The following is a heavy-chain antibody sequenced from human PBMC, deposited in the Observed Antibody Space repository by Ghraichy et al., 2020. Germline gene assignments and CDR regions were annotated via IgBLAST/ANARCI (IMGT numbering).Heavy chain of an antibody. CDR1: GFTFSTYA. Sequence: GGSLRLSCAASGFTFSTYAMSWVRQAPGKGLEWVSAISDGGATTYYADAVKGRFTISRDNSKNTLYLEMSSLRVEDTAIYYCAMKRGSRVYGPGLNSFDTWGQGTLVTVSS. V-gene: IGHV3-23*01. CDR2: ISDGGATT. J-gene: IGHJ5*02. D-gene: IGHD3-10*01. CDR3: AMKRGSRVYGPGLNSFDT.